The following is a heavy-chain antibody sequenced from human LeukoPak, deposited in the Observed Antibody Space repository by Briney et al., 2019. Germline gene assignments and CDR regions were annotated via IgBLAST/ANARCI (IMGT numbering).Heavy chain of an antibody. CDR1: GFTVSSNY. CDR3: ARGRIAVTGPFDY. Sequence: GGSLRLSCAASGFTVSSNYMNWVGRAPGQGLEWVSVIYSGGSTYYPDSVKGRFTISRDNSKNTLYLQMNSLRAEDTAVYYCARGRIAVTGPFDYWGQGTLVTVSS. J-gene: IGHJ4*02. CDR2: IYSGGST. V-gene: IGHV3-53*01. D-gene: IGHD6-19*01.